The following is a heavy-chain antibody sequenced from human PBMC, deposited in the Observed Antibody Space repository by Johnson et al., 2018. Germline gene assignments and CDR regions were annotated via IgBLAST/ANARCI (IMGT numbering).Heavy chain of an antibody. V-gene: IGHV3-49*05. CDR1: GFTFSDYY. Sequence: EVQLVESGGGLVKPGGSLRLSCAASGFTFSDYYMSWIRQAPGKGLEWVGFIRSKAYGGTTEYAASVKGRFTISRDDSKRIAYRQMNSLKTEDTAVYYCTRGYCTNGVCYHGAFDIWGQGTMVTVSS. CDR2: IRSKAYGGTT. CDR3: TRGYCTNGVCYHGAFDI. J-gene: IGHJ3*02. D-gene: IGHD2-8*01.